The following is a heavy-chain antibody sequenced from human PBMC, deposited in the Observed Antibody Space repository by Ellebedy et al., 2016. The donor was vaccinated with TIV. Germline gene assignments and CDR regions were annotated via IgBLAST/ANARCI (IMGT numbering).Heavy chain of an antibody. Sequence: SGPTLVKPTQTLTLTCTFSGFSLSTSGMCVSWIRQPPGKALEWLARIDWNDDKDYSASLKTRLTISKDTSKNQVVLTMTNMDPVDTATYYCARTPYYGSGIPPPDYWGQGTLVTVSS. D-gene: IGHD3-10*01. V-gene: IGHV2-70*11. J-gene: IGHJ4*02. CDR3: ARTPYYGSGIPPPDY. CDR1: GFSLSTSGMC. CDR2: IDWNDDK.